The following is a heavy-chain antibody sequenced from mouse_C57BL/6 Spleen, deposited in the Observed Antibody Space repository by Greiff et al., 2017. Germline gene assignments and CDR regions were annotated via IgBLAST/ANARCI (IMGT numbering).Heavy chain of an antibody. CDR3: AGITTVDYYAMDY. CDR1: GYTFTDYY. D-gene: IGHD1-1*01. V-gene: IGHV1-19*01. Sequence: EVQLQQSGPVLVKPGASVKMSCKASGYTFTDYYMNWVKQSHGKSLEWIGVINPYNGGTSYNQKFKGKATLTVDKSSSTAYMELNSLTSEDSAVYYCAGITTVDYYAMDYWGQGTSVTVAS. CDR2: INPYNGGT. J-gene: IGHJ4*01.